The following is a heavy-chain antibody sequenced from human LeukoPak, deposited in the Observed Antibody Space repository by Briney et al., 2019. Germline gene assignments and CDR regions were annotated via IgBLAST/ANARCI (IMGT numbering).Heavy chain of an antibody. CDR1: GFNVISNY. J-gene: IGHJ5*02. CDR3: AIIHSYGHA. V-gene: IGHV3-66*01. D-gene: IGHD5-18*01. CDR2: IYSGGST. Sequence: PGGSLRLPCATSGFNVISNYMSWVRQAPGKGLEWVSVIYSGGSTYYAASVRGRFTISRDKSKNTLYLQMSSLRVDDTATYYCAIIHSYGHAWGQGTLVTVSS.